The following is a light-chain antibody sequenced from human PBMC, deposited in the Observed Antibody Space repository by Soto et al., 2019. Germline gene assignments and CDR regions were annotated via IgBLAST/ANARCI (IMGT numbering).Light chain of an antibody. V-gene: IGKV3-20*01. J-gene: IGKJ5*01. Sequence: EIVLTQSPGTLSLSPGERATLSCRASQSVSNTYLAWYQQKPGQAPRLLIYGASSRATGIPDRFSGSGSGTDFTLTISRLEPEDFAVYYCQQYGSSSITFGQETRLEIK. CDR1: QSVSNTY. CDR3: QQYGSSSIT. CDR2: GAS.